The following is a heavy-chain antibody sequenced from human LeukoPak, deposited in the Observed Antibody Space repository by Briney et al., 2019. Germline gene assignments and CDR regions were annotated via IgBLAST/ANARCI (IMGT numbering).Heavy chain of an antibody. Sequence: GGSLRLSCAAFGVSFNWDWMSWVRQAPGKGLEWVSAITGSGTNRYYADSLKGRFTTSRDNSKNTVFLQMNSLRREDTAIYYCVIWGDYDVLTGYYVPDYWGQGTLVTVAS. CDR1: GVSFNWDW. D-gene: IGHD3-9*01. CDR2: ITGSGTNR. V-gene: IGHV3-23*01. CDR3: VIWGDYDVLTGYYVPDY. J-gene: IGHJ4*02.